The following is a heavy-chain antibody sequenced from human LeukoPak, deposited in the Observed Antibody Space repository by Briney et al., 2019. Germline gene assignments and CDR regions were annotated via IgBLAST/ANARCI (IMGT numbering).Heavy chain of an antibody. D-gene: IGHD3-22*01. V-gene: IGHV3-20*04. CDR3: AKDSARGYYFDY. J-gene: IGHJ4*02. CDR1: GFTFDDYG. CDR2: INWNGGST. Sequence: GGSLRLSCAASGFTFDDYGMSWVRQAPGRGLEWVSGINWNGGSTGYADSVKGRFTISRDNSKNTLYLQMNSLRAEDTAVYYCAKDSARGYYFDYWGQGTLVTVSS.